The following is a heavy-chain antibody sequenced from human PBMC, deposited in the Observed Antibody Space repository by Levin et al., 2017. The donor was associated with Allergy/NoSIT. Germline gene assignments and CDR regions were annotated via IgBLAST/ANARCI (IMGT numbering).Heavy chain of an antibody. D-gene: IGHD3-22*01. CDR3: ARTPSTYYYDSSGYYLRWFDP. J-gene: IGHJ5*02. Sequence: ASVKVSCKASGGTFSSYAISWVRQAPGQGLEWMGGIIPIFGTANYAQKFQGRVTITADESTSTAYMELSSLRSEDTAVYYCARTPSTYYYDSSGYYLRWFDPWGQGTLVTVSS. V-gene: IGHV1-69*13. CDR1: GGTFSSYA. CDR2: IIPIFGTA.